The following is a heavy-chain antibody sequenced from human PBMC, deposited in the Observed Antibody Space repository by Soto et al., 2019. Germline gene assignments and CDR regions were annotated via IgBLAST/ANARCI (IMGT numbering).Heavy chain of an antibody. V-gene: IGHV3-21*01. CDR1: GFTFSSYS. CDR3: ARSGYSGYDLDY. Sequence: GGSLRLSCAASGFTFSSYSMNWVRQAPGKGLEWASSISSSSYIYYADSVKGRFTISRDNAKNSLYLQMNSLRAEDTAVYYCARSGYSGYDLDYWGQGTLVTVSS. J-gene: IGHJ4*02. CDR2: ISSSSYI. D-gene: IGHD5-12*01.